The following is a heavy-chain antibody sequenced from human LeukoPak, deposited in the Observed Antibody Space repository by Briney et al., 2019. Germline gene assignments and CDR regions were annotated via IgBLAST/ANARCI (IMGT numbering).Heavy chain of an antibody. J-gene: IGHJ6*02. V-gene: IGHV3-73*01. Sequence: AGGSLRLSCAASGFTFSGSAMHWVRQASGKGLEWVGRIRSKANSYATAYAASVKGRFTISRDDSKNTAYLQMNSLKTEDTAVYYCSSSARKDYYYYYGMDVWGQGTTVTVSS. D-gene: IGHD1-14*01. CDR1: GFTFSGSA. CDR2: IRSKANSYAT. CDR3: SSSARKDYYYYYGMDV.